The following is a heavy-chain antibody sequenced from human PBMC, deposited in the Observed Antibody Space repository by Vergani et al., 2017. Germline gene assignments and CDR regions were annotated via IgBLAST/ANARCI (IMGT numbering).Heavy chain of an antibody. Sequence: EVQLVESGGGLVKPGGSLRLSCAASGFAFSSYSMNWVRQAPGKGLEWVSSISSSSSYIYYADSVKGRFTISRDNAKNSLYLQMNSLRAEDTAVYYCARVHYDILTGYYEYDAFDIWGQGTMVTVSS. V-gene: IGHV3-21*01. J-gene: IGHJ3*02. CDR3: ARVHYDILTGYYEYDAFDI. CDR1: GFAFSSYS. CDR2: ISSSSSYI. D-gene: IGHD3-9*01.